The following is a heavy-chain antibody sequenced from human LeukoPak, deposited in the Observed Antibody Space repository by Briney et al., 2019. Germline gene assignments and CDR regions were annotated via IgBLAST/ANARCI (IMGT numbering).Heavy chain of an antibody. J-gene: IGHJ5*02. CDR3: ATLYYDILTGTAGYWFDP. Sequence: ASVKVSCKASGYTFTSYGISWVRQAPGQGLEWMGWISAYNGNTNYTQKLQGRVTMTTDTSTSTAYMELRGLRSDDTAVYYCATLYYDILTGTAGYWFDPWGQGTLVTVSS. CDR2: ISAYNGNT. CDR1: GYTFTSYG. D-gene: IGHD3-9*01. V-gene: IGHV1-18*01.